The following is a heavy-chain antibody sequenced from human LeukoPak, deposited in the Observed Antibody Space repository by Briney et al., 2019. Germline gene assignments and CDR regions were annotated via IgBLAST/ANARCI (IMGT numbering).Heavy chain of an antibody. V-gene: IGHV1-24*01. Sequence: ASVKVSCKVSGYTLTELSMHWVRQAPGKGLEWMGGFDPEDGETIYAQKFQGRVTMTEDTSTDTAYMELSSLRSEDTAVCYCATFRDYGDLQATFDYWGQGTLVTVSS. CDR2: FDPEDGET. D-gene: IGHD4-17*01. J-gene: IGHJ4*02. CDR1: GYTLTELS. CDR3: ATFRDYGDLQATFDY.